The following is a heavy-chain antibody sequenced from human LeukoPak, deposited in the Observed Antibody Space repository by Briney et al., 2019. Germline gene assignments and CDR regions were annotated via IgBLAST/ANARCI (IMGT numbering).Heavy chain of an antibody. CDR1: GASISSTSYY. V-gene: IGHV4-39*07. D-gene: IGHD6-6*01. CDR2: IYYGGST. CDR3: ARDPSIAARPDQTNWFDP. Sequence: PSETLSLTCTVSGASISSTSYYWAWIRQPPGTGLEWVATIYYGGSTYYSPSLKSRVTMSLDTSKNQFSLKLTSMTAADTAVYYCARDPSIAARPDQTNWFDPWGQGTLVTVSS. J-gene: IGHJ5*02.